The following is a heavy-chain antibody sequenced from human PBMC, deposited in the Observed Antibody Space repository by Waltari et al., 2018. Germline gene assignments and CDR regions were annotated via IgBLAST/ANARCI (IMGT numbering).Heavy chain of an antibody. D-gene: IGHD1-1*01. CDR1: VFTFSDYA. V-gene: IGHV3-23*01. CDR2: ISNSDDTT. CDR3: AKELERKPYYYYGWDV. Sequence: EMHLLESGGSLAQPGESLRLSCAAAVFTFSDYAIAWVRQAPGKGLEWVSTISNSDDTTYYAESVKGRFTISRDNSKSTLFLQMNSLRADDTAIYYCAKELERKPYYYYGWDVWGQGTTVTVSS. J-gene: IGHJ6*02.